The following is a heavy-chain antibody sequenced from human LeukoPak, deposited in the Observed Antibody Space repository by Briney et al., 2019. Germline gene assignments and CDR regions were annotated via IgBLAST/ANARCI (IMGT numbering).Heavy chain of an antibody. J-gene: IGHJ5*02. CDR2: IYYSGST. CDR3: ARLHYYDSSGYHWFDP. CDR1: GGSISSYY. V-gene: IGHV4-59*01. D-gene: IGHD3-22*01. Sequence: SETLSLTCTVSGGSISSYYWSWIRQPPGKGLEWIGYIYYSGSTNYNPSLKSRVTISVDTSKSQFSLKLSSVTAADTAVYYCARLHYYDSSGYHWFDPWGQGTLVTVSS.